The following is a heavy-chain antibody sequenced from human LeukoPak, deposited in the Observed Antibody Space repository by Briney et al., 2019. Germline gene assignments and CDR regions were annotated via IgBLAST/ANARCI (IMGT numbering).Heavy chain of an antibody. CDR3: AKQSGSSWYGNTFDI. CDR1: GFTFSSYA. Sequence: GGSLRLSCAASGFTFSSYAMSWVRQAPGKGLEWVSVISGSGGTTYYADSVKGRFTFSRDNSKNTLYLQMNSLRAEDTAVYYCAKQSGSSWYGNTFDIWGQGTMVTVSS. D-gene: IGHD6-13*01. CDR2: ISGSGGTT. V-gene: IGHV3-23*01. J-gene: IGHJ3*02.